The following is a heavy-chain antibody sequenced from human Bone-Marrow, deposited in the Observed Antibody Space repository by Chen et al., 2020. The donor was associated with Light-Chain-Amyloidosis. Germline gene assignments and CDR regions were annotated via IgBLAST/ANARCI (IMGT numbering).Heavy chain of an antibody. CDR3: VASHVIVGALES. J-gene: IGHJ4*02. D-gene: IGHD2-21*01. CDR2: IRTKNSGYTT. CDR1: GFTFSDSG. V-gene: IGHV3-73*01. Sequence: VRLVESGGGLVQPGGSLRLACVASGFTFSDSGIHWVRQASGKGLEWLGRIRTKNSGYTTSYAAPVEGRFTVSRDDSKTTAYLQMDSLKIEDTALYYCVASHVIVGALESWGQGTLVIVSP.